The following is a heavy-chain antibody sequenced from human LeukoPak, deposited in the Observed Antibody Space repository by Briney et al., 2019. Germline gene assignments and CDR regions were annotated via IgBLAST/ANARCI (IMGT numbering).Heavy chain of an antibody. CDR1: GFTFSSYN. CDR3: ARGRPGNY. J-gene: IGHJ4*02. Sequence: GGSLRLSCAASGFTFSSYNMNWVRQAPGKGLEWVSYISSSSSTIYYADSVKGRFTISRDNAKNSLYLQMNSLRAEDTAVYYCARGRPGNYWGQGTLVTVSS. CDR2: ISSSSSTI. V-gene: IGHV3-48*01.